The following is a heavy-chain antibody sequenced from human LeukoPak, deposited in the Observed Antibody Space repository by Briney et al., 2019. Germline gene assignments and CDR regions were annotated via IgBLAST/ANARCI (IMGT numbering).Heavy chain of an antibody. Sequence: PSETLSLTCAVYGGSFSGYYWRWIRQPPGKGLEWIGEINHSGSTNYNPSLKSRVTTSVDTSKNQFSLKLSSVTAADTAVYYCARAHGSYSSSTYFDYWGQGTLVTVSS. J-gene: IGHJ4*02. CDR1: GGSFSGYY. CDR3: ARAHGSYSSSTYFDY. D-gene: IGHD6-6*01. V-gene: IGHV4-34*01. CDR2: INHSGST.